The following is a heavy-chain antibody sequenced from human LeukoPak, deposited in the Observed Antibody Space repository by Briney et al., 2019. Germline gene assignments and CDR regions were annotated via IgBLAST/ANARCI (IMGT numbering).Heavy chain of an antibody. CDR2: ISGGGGST. CDR1: GFTFSNYA. Sequence: SGGSLRLSCAASGFTFSNYAMSWVRQAPGKGLEWGSAISGGGGSTYYADSVKGRFTISRDISKNTLYLQMNSLRADDTAVYYCARDSMEHPGGDAFDIWGQGTMVTVSS. J-gene: IGHJ3*02. CDR3: ARDSMEHPGGDAFDI. D-gene: IGHD1-26*01. V-gene: IGHV3-23*01.